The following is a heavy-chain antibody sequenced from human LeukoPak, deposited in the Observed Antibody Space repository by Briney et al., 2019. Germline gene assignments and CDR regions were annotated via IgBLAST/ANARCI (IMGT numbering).Heavy chain of an antibody. CDR3: ARDRADSLDY. J-gene: IGHJ4*02. Sequence: GRSLRLSCAASGFTFSSYGMHWVRQAPGKGLEWVAVISYDGSNKYYADSVKGRFTISRDNSKNTLYLQMNSLRAEDTAVYYCARDRADSLDYWGQGTLVTVSS. CDR1: GFTFSSYG. D-gene: IGHD2-21*01. V-gene: IGHV3-30*03. CDR2: ISYDGSNK.